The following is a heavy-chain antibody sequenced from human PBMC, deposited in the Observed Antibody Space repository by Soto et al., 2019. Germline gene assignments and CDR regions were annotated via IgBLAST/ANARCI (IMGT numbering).Heavy chain of an antibody. D-gene: IGHD6-19*01. CDR1: GFTFSSYA. CDR3: GRRIPFGCGMAV. J-gene: IGHJ6*02. CDR2: ITSNGGNT. V-gene: IGHV3-64*01. Sequence: EVPLVESGGGLVQPGGSLRLSFAASGFTFSSYAMHWVRQAPGKGLEYVSAITSNGGNTDYASSVKGRFTITRDNSKNTLNLQSGSLGAEDWAVYSCGRRIPFGCGMAVGGLGTTVTVSS.